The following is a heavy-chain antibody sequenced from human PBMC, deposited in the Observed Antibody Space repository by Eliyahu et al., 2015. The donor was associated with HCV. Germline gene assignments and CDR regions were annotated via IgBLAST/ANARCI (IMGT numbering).Heavy chain of an antibody. CDR3: ARDPPGWAAPPDY. D-gene: IGHD6-6*01. V-gene: IGHV4-31*03. J-gene: IGHJ4*02. CDR1: GXSXSSGGYY. Sequence: QLQLQESGPGLVKSSQTLSLTCTVSGXSXSSGGYYWSWXRQHPGKGLEWIGYINYSGSTYYNPSLKSRVAISVDTSKNQFSLKLYSVTAADTALYYCARDPPGWAAPPDYWGQGTLVTVSS. CDR2: INYSGST.